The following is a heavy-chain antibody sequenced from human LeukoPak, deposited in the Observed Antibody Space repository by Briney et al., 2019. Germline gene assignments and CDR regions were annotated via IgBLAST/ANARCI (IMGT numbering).Heavy chain of an antibody. J-gene: IGHJ4*02. CDR1: GGSISSSSYY. CDR2: ISYSGST. V-gene: IGHV4-39*01. CDR3: ARHDIIAVAFSY. Sequence: SETLSLTCTVSGGSISSSSYYWGWIRQPPGKGLEWIGSISYSGSTYYNPSLKSRVTISVDTSKNQFSLNLCSVTAADTAVYYCARHDIIAVAFSYWGQGTLVTVSS. D-gene: IGHD6-19*01.